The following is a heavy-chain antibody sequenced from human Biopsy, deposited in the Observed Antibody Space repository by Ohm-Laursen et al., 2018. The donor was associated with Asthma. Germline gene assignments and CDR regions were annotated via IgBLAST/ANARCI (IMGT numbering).Heavy chain of an antibody. CDR1: YGSITSGGYY. D-gene: IGHD3-16*01. V-gene: IGHV4-31*03. J-gene: IGHJ4*02. CDR3: ARRGGVRRYFDY. CDR2: IYYSGST. Sequence: TLSLTCTVSYGSITSGGYYWTWIRQHPGKGLEWIGFIYYSGSTYYNPSLKSRVSISIDTSKNQFSLKLSSVTAADAAVYFCARRGGVRRYFDYWGQGTQVTVSS.